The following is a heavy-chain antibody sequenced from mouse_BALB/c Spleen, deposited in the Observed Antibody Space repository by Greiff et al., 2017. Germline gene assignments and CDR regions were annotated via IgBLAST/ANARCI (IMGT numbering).Heavy chain of an antibody. Sequence: QVQLQQPGAELVKPGASVKLSCKASGYTFTSYWMHWVKQRPGQGLEWIGEINPSNGRTNYNEKFKSKATLTVDKSSSTAYMQLSSLTSEDSAVYYCARTGTHFDVWGAGTTVTVSS. CDR1: GYTFTSYW. CDR2: INPSNGRT. D-gene: IGHD4-1*01. J-gene: IGHJ1*01. V-gene: IGHV1S81*02. CDR3: ARTGTHFDV.